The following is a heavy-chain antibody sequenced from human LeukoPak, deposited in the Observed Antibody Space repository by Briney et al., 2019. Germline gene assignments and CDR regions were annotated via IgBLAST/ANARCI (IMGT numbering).Heavy chain of an antibody. J-gene: IGHJ4*02. Sequence: GGSLRLSCEASGFTFGTFWMSWVRQAPGKGLEWVANINQGGSQKNYVDSVRGRFTIDRDDAKNSLYLRMNSLRAEDTAMYFCVRDKGGWNPFDYWGLGTLVTVSS. V-gene: IGHV3-7*03. CDR2: INQGGSQK. CDR1: GFTFGTFW. CDR3: VRDKGGWNPFDY. D-gene: IGHD6-19*01.